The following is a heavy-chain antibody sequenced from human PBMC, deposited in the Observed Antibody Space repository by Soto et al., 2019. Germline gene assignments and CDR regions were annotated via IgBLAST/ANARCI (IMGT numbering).Heavy chain of an antibody. V-gene: IGHV3-30*18. CDR1: AFTFSSYG. CDR3: AKTPDPNNGYGDSDYYYYGMDV. J-gene: IGHJ6*02. D-gene: IGHD4-17*01. Sequence: SLRLSCAASAFTFSSYGMHWVRQAPGKGLAWVAVISYDGSNKYYADSVKGRFTISRDNSKNTLYLQMNSLRAEDTAVYYCAKTPDPNNGYGDSDYYYYGMDVWGQGTTVTVP. CDR2: ISYDGSNK.